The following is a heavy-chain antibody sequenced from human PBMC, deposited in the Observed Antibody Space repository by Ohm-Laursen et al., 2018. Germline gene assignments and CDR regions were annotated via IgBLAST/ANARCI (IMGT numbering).Heavy chain of an antibody. CDR1: GFTFSSYA. D-gene: IGHD6-19*01. J-gene: IGHJ4*02. V-gene: IGHV3-23*01. Sequence: LSLTCAASGFTFSSYAMSWVRQAPGKGLEWVSGISGSGGSSYYADSVKGRFTISRDNSKNTLYLQMNSLRAEDTAVYYCAKGLPIAVAANRYFDYWSQGTVVTVSS. CDR2: ISGSGGSS. CDR3: AKGLPIAVAANRYFDY.